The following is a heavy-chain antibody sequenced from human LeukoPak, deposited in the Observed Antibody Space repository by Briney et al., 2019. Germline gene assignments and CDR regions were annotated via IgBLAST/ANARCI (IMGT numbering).Heavy chain of an antibody. CDR2: ISSDGSST. D-gene: IGHD1-26*01. Sequence: GGSLRLSCAASGFTFSSYWMHWVRQAPGKGLVWVSRISSDGSSTSYADSVKGRFTISRDNAKNTLYLQMNSLRAEDTAVYHCARTTGSKNAFDIWGQGTIVTASS. CDR3: ARTTGSKNAFDI. J-gene: IGHJ3*02. V-gene: IGHV3-74*01. CDR1: GFTFSSYW.